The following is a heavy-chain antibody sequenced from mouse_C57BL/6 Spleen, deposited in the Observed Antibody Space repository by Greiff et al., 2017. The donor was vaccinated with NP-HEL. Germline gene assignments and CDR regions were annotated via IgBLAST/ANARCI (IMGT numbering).Heavy chain of an antibody. CDR2: INPGSGGT. CDR1: GYAFTNYL. V-gene: IGHV1-54*01. D-gene: IGHD2-12*01. CDR3: ARRRQGAMDY. J-gene: IGHJ4*01. Sequence: QVQLKESGAELVRPGTSVKVSCKASGYAFTNYLIEWVKQRPGQGLEWIGVINPGSGGTNYNEKFKGKATLTADKSSSTAYMQLSSLTSEDSAVYFCARRRQGAMDYWGQGTSVTVSS.